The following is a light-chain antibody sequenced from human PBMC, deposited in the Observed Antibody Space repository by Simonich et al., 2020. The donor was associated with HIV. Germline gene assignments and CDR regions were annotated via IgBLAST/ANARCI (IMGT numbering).Light chain of an antibody. CDR3: QQYYSSPPT. CDR2: WAS. Sequence: DIVMTQSPDSLAVSLGERATINCKSSQSVLYSSNNKTYLAWYHQKPGQTPKLLIYWASTRESGVPDRFSGSGSRTDFTPTISSLQAEDVAVYYCQQYYSSPPTFGPGTKVDIK. J-gene: IGKJ3*01. CDR1: QSVLYSSNNKTY. V-gene: IGKV4-1*01.